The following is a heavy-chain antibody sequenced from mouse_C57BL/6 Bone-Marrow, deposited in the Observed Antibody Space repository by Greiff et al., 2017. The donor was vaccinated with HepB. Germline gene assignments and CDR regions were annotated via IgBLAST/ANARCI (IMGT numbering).Heavy chain of an antibody. CDR2: ISSGGSYT. Sequence: EVNLVESGGDLVKPGGSLKLSCAASGFTFSSYGMSWVRQTPDKRLEWVATISSGGSYTYYPDSVKGRFTISRDNAKNTLYLQMSSLKSEDTAMYYCARHFGMDYWGQGTSVTVSS. CDR3: ARHFGMDY. CDR1: GFTFSSYG. V-gene: IGHV5-6*01. J-gene: IGHJ4*01.